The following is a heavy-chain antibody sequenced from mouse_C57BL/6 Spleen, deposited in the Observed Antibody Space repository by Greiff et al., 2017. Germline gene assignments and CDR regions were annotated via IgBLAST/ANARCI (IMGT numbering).Heavy chain of an antibody. Sequence: VQLQQSGPELVKPGASVKISCKASGYTFTDYYMNWVKQSHGKSLEWIGDINPNNGGTSYNQTFKCKATLTVDKSASTAYMELRSLTSEDSAGYYCARRDWDALDYWGQGTTLTVSS. CDR2: INPNNGGT. V-gene: IGHV1-26*01. D-gene: IGHD4-1*01. CDR1: GYTFTDYY. J-gene: IGHJ2*01. CDR3: ARRDWDALDY.